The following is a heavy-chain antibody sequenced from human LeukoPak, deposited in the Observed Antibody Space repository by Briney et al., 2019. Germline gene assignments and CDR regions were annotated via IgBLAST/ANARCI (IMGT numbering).Heavy chain of an antibody. D-gene: IGHD1-7*01. CDR1: GYSISSGYY. CDR3: ARVNLGESPVASITGTTGLVDY. CDR2: MYQGGNS. V-gene: IGHV4-38-2*02. Sequence: SSETLSLTCNVSGYSISSGYYWGWIRQPPGKGLEWIGSMYQGGNSFYNPSLKSRVTISIDTSKNQFSLKVSSVTAADTAVYYCARVNLGESPVASITGTTGLVDYWGQGTLVTVSS. J-gene: IGHJ4*02.